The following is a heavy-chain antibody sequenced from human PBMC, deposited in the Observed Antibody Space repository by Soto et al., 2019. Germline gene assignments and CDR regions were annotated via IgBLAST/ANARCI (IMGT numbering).Heavy chain of an antibody. V-gene: IGHV3-48*02. Sequence: GGSLRLSCAASGFTFRSYSVNWVRQAPGKELEWVSYISSSNRTINYADSVKGRFIISRDNAKNSLYLQMHSLRDEDTAVYYCAREGWPLLQTGMDVWGQGTTVTVSS. J-gene: IGHJ6*02. CDR2: ISSSNRTI. D-gene: IGHD2-15*01. CDR3: AREGWPLLQTGMDV. CDR1: GFTFRSYS.